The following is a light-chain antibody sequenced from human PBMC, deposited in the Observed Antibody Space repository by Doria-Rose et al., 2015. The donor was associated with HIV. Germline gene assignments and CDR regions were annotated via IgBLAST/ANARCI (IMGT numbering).Light chain of an antibody. CDR2: DGS. CDR3: HQSGTSWT. CDR1: QSFSSTY. J-gene: IGKJ1*01. Sequence: TQSPGTLSLSPGERATLSCRASQSFSSTYLAWYQQKPGQAPSLLIYDGSTRATGIPDRFSASGSGTDFTLTINRLEPEDFALYYCHQSGTSWTFGQGTKVEI. V-gene: IGKV3-20*01.